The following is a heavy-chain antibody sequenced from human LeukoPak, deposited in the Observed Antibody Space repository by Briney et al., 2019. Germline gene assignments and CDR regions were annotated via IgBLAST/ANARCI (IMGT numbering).Heavy chain of an antibody. CDR1: GYTFTSYG. J-gene: IGHJ3*02. CDR2: ISAYNGNT. V-gene: IGHV1-18*01. Sequence: ASVKVSCKASGYTFTSYGISWVRQAPGQGLEWMGWISAYNGNTNYAQKLQGRVTMTRNTSISTAYMELSSLRSEDTAVYYCAREGSCYYDSSGYDWNAFDIWGQGTMVTVSS. D-gene: IGHD3-22*01. CDR3: AREGSCYYDSSGYDWNAFDI.